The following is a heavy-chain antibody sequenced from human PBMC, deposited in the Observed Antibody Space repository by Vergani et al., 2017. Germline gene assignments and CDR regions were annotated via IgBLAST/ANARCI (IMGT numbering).Heavy chain of an antibody. J-gene: IGHJ4*02. CDR1: ADSISSVSYY. CDR2: IYYSGLT. Sequence: QLQLQQSGPGLVKPSETLFLTCTVSADSISSVSYYWGWIRQPLGKSLEWIGSIYYSGLTYYNPSLKSRVAISVDTSKNQFSLKVTSVTAAETAVYFGARQRPGIGWSPGDCEDWGQGIRVTVSS. D-gene: IGHD6-19*01. CDR3: ARQRPGIGWSPGDCED. V-gene: IGHV4-39*01.